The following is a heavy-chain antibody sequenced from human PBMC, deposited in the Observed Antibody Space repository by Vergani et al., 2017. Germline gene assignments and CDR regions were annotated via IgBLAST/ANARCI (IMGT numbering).Heavy chain of an antibody. CDR3: ARIYKGIAVATLIDY. CDR2: IFSNDEK. V-gene: IGHV2-26*01. CDR1: GFSLSNARMG. J-gene: IGHJ4*02. Sequence: QVTLKESGPVLVKPTETLTLTCTVSGFSLSNARMGVSWIRQPPGKALEWLAHIFSNDEKSYSTSLKSRLTISKDTSKSQVVLTMTNMDPVDTATYYFARIYKGIAVATLIDYWGQGTLVTVSS. D-gene: IGHD6-19*01.